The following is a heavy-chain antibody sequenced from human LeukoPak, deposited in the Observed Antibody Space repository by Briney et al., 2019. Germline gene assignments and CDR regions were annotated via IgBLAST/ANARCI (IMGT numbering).Heavy chain of an antibody. CDR3: ARDTKNFPYYYDSSGYQNNDAFDI. CDR2: IIPIFGTA. V-gene: IGHV1-69*13. D-gene: IGHD3-22*01. Sequence: ASVKVSCKAFGGTFSSYAISWVRQAPGQGLEWMGGIIPIFGTANYAQTFQGRVTITADESTSTAYMELNSLRSEDTAVYYCARDTKNFPYYYDSSGYQNNDAFDIWGQGTMVTVSS. J-gene: IGHJ3*02. CDR1: GGTFSSYA.